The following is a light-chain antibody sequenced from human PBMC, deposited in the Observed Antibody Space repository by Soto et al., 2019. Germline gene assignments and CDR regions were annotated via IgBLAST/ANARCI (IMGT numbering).Light chain of an antibody. J-gene: IGKJ5*01. CDR3: QQYNNWPFT. Sequence: EIVMTQSPATLSVSPGERATLSCRASQSVSSNLAWYQQQKPGQAPRLLIYGASNRATTIPTRFSGSGSGTEFTLTISSLQSEDFAVYYCQQYNNWPFTFGQGTRLEIK. CDR2: GAS. V-gene: IGKV3-15*01. CDR1: QSVSSN.